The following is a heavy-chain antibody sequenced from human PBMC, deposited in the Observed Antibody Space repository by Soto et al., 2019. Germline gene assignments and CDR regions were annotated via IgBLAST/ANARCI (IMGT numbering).Heavy chain of an antibody. CDR3: ARGRYGDY. CDR1: GYTFASYS. Sequence: QVHLVQSGAEVKKPGASVKVSCTASGYTFASYSITWVRQAPGQGLEWMGWISAHNGNTDYAQKLQGRVIVTRDTSTSTAYMELRSLRSDDTAVYYCARGRYGDYWGQGALVTVSS. J-gene: IGHJ4*02. V-gene: IGHV1-18*01. CDR2: ISAHNGNT. D-gene: IGHD1-1*01.